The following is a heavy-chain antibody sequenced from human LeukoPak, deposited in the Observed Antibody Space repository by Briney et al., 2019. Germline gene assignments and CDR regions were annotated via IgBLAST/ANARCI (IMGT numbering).Heavy chain of an antibody. D-gene: IGHD2-2*01. Sequence: PGGSLRLSCAASGFIFSTYGMYWVRQAPGKGLEWVAFIRHDGSIKNYADSVKGRSTISRDNSKNTLYLQMNSLRAEDTAVYYCAKDYGGYCSSTSCYGEGVDYWGQGTLVTVSS. J-gene: IGHJ4*02. CDR2: IRHDGSIK. CDR1: GFIFSTYG. CDR3: AKDYGGYCSSTSCYGEGVDY. V-gene: IGHV3-30*02.